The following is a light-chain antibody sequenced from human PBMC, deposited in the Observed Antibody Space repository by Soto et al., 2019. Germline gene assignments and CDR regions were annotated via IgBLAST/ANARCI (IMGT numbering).Light chain of an antibody. Sequence: QLVLTQPRSVSGSPGQSVTISCTGTSSDVGGYNYVSWYQQHPGKAPKLMIYDVSKRPSGVPDRFSGSKSGNTASLTISGLQAEDEADYYCCSYAGSYISEVFGTGTKLTVL. CDR2: DVS. CDR1: SSDVGGYNY. CDR3: CSYAGSYISEV. V-gene: IGLV2-11*01. J-gene: IGLJ1*01.